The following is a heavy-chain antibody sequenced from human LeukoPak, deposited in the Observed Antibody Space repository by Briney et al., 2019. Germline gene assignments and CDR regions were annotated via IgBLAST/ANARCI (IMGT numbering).Heavy chain of an antibody. V-gene: IGHV1-8*01. D-gene: IGHD5-18*01. CDR2: MSPNSGDT. CDR3: ARGVAASDDY. CDR1: GYTFTSYH. Sequence: ASVKVSCKASGYTFTSYHINWVRQATGQGLEWMGWMSPNSGDTGFAQKFQGRVTMTRNTSITTAYMELSSLRSDDTAIYYCARGVAASDDYGFQGTLVIVAS. J-gene: IGHJ4*02.